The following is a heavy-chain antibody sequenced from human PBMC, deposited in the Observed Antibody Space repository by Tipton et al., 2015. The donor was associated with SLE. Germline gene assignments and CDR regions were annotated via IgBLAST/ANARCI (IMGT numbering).Heavy chain of an antibody. Sequence: TLSLTCSVYVRSFGGYFWSWFRQPPGRGLEWTGEINHAENTNYNPSLKSRITISIDTSKNQFSLNLTSVTAADTAVYYCARGASRGRYFDYWRQGTLVTVSS. V-gene: IGHV4-34*01. J-gene: IGHJ4*02. CDR2: INHAENT. CDR1: VRSFGGYF. CDR3: ARGASRGRYFDY. D-gene: IGHD1-26*01.